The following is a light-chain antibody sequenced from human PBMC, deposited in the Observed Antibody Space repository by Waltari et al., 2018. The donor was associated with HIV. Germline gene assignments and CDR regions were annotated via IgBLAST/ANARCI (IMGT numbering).Light chain of an antibody. CDR1: QSVSSSF. V-gene: IGKV3-20*01. CDR3: QQYGSSPYT. CDR2: AAS. J-gene: IGKJ2*01. Sequence: IVLTQSPGTLSLSPGDRATLSCRASQSVSSSFLAWYQQKPGQAPRLLIYAASSRATGIPDRFSGSGSGTDFTLTISRLEPEDFAVYYCQQYGSSPYTFGQGTKLEIK.